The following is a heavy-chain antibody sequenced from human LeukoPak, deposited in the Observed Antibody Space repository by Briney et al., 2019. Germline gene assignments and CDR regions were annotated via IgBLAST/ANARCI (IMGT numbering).Heavy chain of an antibody. CDR1: GYSFISYY. Sequence: ASVKVSCKASGYSFISYYAHWVRQAPGQGLEWVGIINPRTGSTTYAQKVQGRVTVTRDTSTSTVYMELSSLRSEDTALYYCARDFLGYSYGYSTKYDPWGQGTLVTVSS. J-gene: IGHJ5*02. D-gene: IGHD5-18*01. CDR3: ARDFLGYSYGYSTKYDP. CDR2: INPRTGST. V-gene: IGHV1-46*01.